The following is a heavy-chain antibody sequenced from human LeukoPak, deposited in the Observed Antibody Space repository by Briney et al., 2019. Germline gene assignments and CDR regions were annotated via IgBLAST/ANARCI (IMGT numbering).Heavy chain of an antibody. Sequence: TGGSLRLSCAASGFTFSSYSMNWVRQAPGKGLEWVSSISSSSSYIYYADSVKGRFTISRDNAKNSLYLQMNSLRAEDTAVYYCARDISWELPDFDYWGQGTLVTVSS. D-gene: IGHD1-26*01. CDR3: ARDISWELPDFDY. CDR1: GFTFSSYS. V-gene: IGHV3-21*01. J-gene: IGHJ4*02. CDR2: ISSSSSYI.